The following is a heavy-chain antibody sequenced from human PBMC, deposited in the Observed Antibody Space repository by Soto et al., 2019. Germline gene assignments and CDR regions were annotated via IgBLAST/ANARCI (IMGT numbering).Heavy chain of an antibody. CDR3: ARSVPAPRGVDV. CDR1: GGTFSSYT. CDR2: IIPILGIA. J-gene: IGHJ6*02. V-gene: IGHV1-69*02. Sequence: QVQLVQSGAEVKKPGSSVKVSCKASGGTFSSYTISWVRQAPGQGLEWMGRIIPILGIANYAQKFQGRVTITADKSTSTAYMELSSLRSEATAVYYCARSVPAPRGVDVWGQGTTVTVSS. D-gene: IGHD2-2*01.